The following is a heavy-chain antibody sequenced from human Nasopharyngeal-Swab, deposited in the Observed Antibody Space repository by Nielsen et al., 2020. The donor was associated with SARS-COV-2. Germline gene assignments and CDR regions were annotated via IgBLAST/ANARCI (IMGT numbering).Heavy chain of an antibody. CDR3: AKELRSVTMIVVVTTTFAFDI. CDR2: ISYDGSNK. Sequence: SCAASGFTFSSYGMHWVRQAPGKGLEWVAVISYDGSNKYYADSVKGRFTISRDNSKNTLYLQMNSLRAEDTAVYYCAKELRSVTMIVVVTTTFAFDIWGQGTMVTVSS. CDR1: GFTFSSYG. J-gene: IGHJ3*02. V-gene: IGHV3-30*18. D-gene: IGHD3-22*01.